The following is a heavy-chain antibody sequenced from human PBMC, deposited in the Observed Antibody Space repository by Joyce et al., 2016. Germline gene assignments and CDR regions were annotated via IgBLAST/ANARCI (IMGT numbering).Heavy chain of an antibody. CDR3: AKEGWDLLGRFDP. D-gene: IGHD1-26*01. CDR2: IRGSGSNT. V-gene: IGHV3-23*01. J-gene: IGHJ5*02. CDR1: GLTFSSYA. Sequence: VQLLESGGGLVQPGGSLRLSCEASGLTFSSYAMSWVRQAPGKGLEWVSAIRGSGSNTYYADSVKGRFTISRDNSKNTLYLQMNSLRAEDTAVYYCAKEGWDLLGRFDPWGQGTLVTVSS.